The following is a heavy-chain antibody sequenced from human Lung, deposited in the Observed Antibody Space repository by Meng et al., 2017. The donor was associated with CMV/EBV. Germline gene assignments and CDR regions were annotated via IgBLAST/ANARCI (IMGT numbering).Heavy chain of an antibody. Sequence: VQSQESGPRLWKPSQTTSLTCIVSGVSISGGDYYWTWIRQPPGKGLEWIGYIYYTGNTYYNPSLKSRVTIYVDTSKNQFSLRLSSVTAADTAVYYCARGGAGIGDAGDHFDYWGQGTLVTVSS. CDR2: IYYTGNT. D-gene: IGHD4-17*01. CDR1: GVSISGGDYY. J-gene: IGHJ4*02. V-gene: IGHV4-30-4*08. CDR3: ARGGAGIGDAGDHFDY.